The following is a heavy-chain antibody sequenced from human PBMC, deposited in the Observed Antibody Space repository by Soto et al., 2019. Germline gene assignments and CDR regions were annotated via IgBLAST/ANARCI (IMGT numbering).Heavy chain of an antibody. CDR1: GGSISSSY. V-gene: IGHV4-59*12. J-gene: IGHJ6*02. D-gene: IGHD3-10*01. CDR3: AREGRYGSGTYLSSEYYYGMDV. Sequence: SDTLSLTCTVSGGSISSSYWSWIRQPPGKGLEWIGYIYYSGSAYYNPSLKSRVTISLDTSKNLFSLKLSSVTAADTAVYYRAREGRYGSGTYLSSEYYYGMDVWGQGTTVT. CDR2: IYYSGSA.